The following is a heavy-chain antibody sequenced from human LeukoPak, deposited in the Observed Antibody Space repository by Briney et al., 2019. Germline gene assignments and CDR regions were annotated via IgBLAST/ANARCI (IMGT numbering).Heavy chain of an antibody. CDR3: ARHRIFNAFDI. D-gene: IGHD2-21*01. CDR1: GGSFSGYY. J-gene: IGHJ3*02. Sequence: SETLSLTCAVYGGSFSGYYWSWIRQPPGKGLEWIGEINHSGSTNYNPSLKSRVTISVDTSKNQFSLKLSSVTAADTAVYYCARHRIFNAFDIWGQGTMVTVSS. V-gene: IGHV4-34*01. CDR2: INHSGST.